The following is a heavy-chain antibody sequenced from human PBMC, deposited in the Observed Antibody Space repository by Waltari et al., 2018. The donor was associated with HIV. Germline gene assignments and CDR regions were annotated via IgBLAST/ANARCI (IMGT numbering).Heavy chain of an antibody. CDR2: ISGGGGVT. CDR1: GFGFSDYG. Sequence: EVQLVESGGGLVQHGGSLRLSSAAAGFGFSDYGFTWVRQSPGKGLEWVADISGGGGVTRYADSVKGRFTISRDNTKNTLFLQMNSLRGEDTAVYYCAKDSYYDSFVRGMDVWGQGTSVTVSS. CDR3: AKDSYYDSFVRGMDV. D-gene: IGHD3-22*01. J-gene: IGHJ6*02. V-gene: IGHV3-23*04.